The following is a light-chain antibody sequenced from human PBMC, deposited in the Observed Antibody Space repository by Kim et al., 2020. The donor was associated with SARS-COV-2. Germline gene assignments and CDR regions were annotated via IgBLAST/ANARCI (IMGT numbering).Light chain of an antibody. CDR2: GSS. Sequence: SPGERATLSGRASQSVSHSYLAWYQQKPGQAHRLLIYGSSNRATGIPDRFSGSGSGTDFTLTISRLEPEDFAVYYCLQYGGSPWTFGQGTKVDIK. J-gene: IGKJ1*01. V-gene: IGKV3-20*01. CDR1: QSVSHSY. CDR3: LQYGGSPWT.